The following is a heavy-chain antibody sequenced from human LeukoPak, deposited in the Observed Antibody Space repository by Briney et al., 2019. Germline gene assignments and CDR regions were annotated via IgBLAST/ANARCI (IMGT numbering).Heavy chain of an antibody. CDR2: INPKSGGT. CDR3: ARVDDGTYTTIDY. D-gene: IGHD1-26*01. Sequence: GASVKVSCKASGYTFSDYYMHWVRQAPGQGLEWMGWINPKSGGTKYAQKFQGRVTMTRDTSIRSAYMQMSRLRSDDTAVYYCARVDDGTYTTIDYWGQGTLVTVSS. J-gene: IGHJ4*02. CDR1: GYTFSDYY. V-gene: IGHV1-2*02.